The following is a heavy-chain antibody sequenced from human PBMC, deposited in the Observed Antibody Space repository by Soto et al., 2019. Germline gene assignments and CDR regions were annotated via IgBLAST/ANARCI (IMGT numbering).Heavy chain of an antibody. Sequence: ASVKFSCKVSGYTLTELSMHWVRQAPGKGLEWMGGFDPEDGETIYAQKFQGRVTMTEDTSADTAYMELSSLRSEDTAVYYCATSGFLEWLSPNFDYWGQGPLVTVSS. CDR2: FDPEDGET. CDR1: GYTLTELS. V-gene: IGHV1-24*01. CDR3: ATSGFLEWLSPNFDY. J-gene: IGHJ4*02. D-gene: IGHD3-3*01.